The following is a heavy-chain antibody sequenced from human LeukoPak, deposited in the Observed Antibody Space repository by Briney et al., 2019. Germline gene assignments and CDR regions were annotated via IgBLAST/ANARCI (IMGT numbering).Heavy chain of an antibody. CDR1: GYTFTSYD. CDR3: ARNSTAMAPYYYGMDV. CDR2: MNPNSGKT. D-gene: IGHD5-18*01. Sequence: ASVKVSCKASGYTFTSYDINWVRQATGQGLEWMGRMNPNSGKTDYAQKFQGRVTITTDNSTSTAYMELSSLRSEDTAVYYCARNSTAMAPYYYGMDVWGQGTTVTVSS. J-gene: IGHJ6*02. V-gene: IGHV1-8*01.